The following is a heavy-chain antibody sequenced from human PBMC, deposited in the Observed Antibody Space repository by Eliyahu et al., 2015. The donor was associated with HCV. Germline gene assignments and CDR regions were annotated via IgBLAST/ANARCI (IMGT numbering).Heavy chain of an antibody. CDR1: GGSFSGYY. CDR2: INHSGST. J-gene: IGHJ6*02. D-gene: IGHD2-15*01. V-gene: IGHV4-34*01. CDR3: ARGNVVVIAVRSLGMDV. Sequence: QVQLQQWGAGLLKPSETLSLTCAVYGGSFSGYYWSWXRQPPGKGLEWIGEINHSGSTKYNPSLKSRVTISVDTSKNQFSLKLSSVTAADTAVYYCARGNVVVIAVRSLGMDVWGQGTTVTVSS.